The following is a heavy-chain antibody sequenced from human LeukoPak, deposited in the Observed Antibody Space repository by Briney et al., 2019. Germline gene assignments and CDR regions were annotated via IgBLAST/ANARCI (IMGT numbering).Heavy chain of an antibody. CDR3: ARLSWEPLHAFDI. V-gene: IGHV1-69*05. Sequence: SVKVSCKASGGTFSSYAISWVRQAPGQGLEWMGRIIPIFGTANYAQKFQGRATITTDESTSTAYMELSSLRSEDTAVYYCARLSWEPLHAFDIWGQGTMVTVSS. D-gene: IGHD1-26*01. CDR1: GGTFSSYA. CDR2: IIPIFGTA. J-gene: IGHJ3*02.